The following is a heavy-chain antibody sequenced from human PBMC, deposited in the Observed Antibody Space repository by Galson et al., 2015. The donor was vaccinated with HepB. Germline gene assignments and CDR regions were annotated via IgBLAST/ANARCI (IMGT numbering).Heavy chain of an antibody. Sequence: SLRLSCAGSTFIFSTYSMNWVRQAPGMGLEWLSYISASGTTIYYADSVKGRFTISRDNAKNSLYLQMNSLRPEDTAVYFCVFLRGNDLKPLDYWGQGILVTVSS. CDR2: ISASGTTI. J-gene: IGHJ4*02. V-gene: IGHV3-48*03. CDR3: VFLRGNDLKPLDY. CDR1: TFIFSTYS. D-gene: IGHD5-12*01.